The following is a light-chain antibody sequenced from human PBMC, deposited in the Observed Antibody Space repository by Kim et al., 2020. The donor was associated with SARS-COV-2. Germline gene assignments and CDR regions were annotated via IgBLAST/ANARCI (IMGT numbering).Light chain of an antibody. Sequence: QTVTISCSGSRSSIGNNAVNWYQHLPGTPPKLLIYFNHPRSSGVSDRFSGSKSGTSASLAISGLQSDDEADYYCAAWDDSLNAYVFGSGTKVTVL. V-gene: IGLV1-36*01. CDR2: FNH. J-gene: IGLJ1*01. CDR3: AAWDDSLNAYV. CDR1: RSSIGNNA.